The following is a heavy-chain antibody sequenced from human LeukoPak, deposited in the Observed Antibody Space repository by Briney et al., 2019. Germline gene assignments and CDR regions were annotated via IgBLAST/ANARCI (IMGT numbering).Heavy chain of an antibody. V-gene: IGHV4-30-2*01. CDR1: GGSISSGGNS. J-gene: IGHJ6*02. D-gene: IGHD3-22*01. Sequence: PSQTLSLTYAVSGGSISSGGNSWSWIRQQPGKGLEWIGYIYQSGSTYYNPSLKSRVTISIDKSRNQFSLKLSSMTAADTAVYYCARGRRAYYDRSGYYYDMDVWGQGTTVTVSS. CDR3: ARGRRAYYDRSGYYYDMDV. CDR2: IYQSGST.